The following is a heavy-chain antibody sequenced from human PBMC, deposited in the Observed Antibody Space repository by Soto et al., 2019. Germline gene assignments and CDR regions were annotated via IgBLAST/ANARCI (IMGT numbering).Heavy chain of an antibody. Sequence: EVQLLESGGGLVQPGGSLRLSCAVSGFTLSNFGMSWVRQAPGKGLEWVSFISGGGDITYYPDSVKGRFTISRDNSKNTLYLQMKSLRADDTAVYYCAKDYLDYYGMDVWGQGTTVTGSS. V-gene: IGHV3-23*01. CDR2: ISGGGDIT. J-gene: IGHJ6*02. CDR3: AKDYLDYYGMDV. CDR1: GFTLSNFG.